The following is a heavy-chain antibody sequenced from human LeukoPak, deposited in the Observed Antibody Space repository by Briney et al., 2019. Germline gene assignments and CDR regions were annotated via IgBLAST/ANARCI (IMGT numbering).Heavy chain of an antibody. CDR3: ARGLMSYDSSGVVGDY. Sequence: SETLSLTCAVYGGSFSGYYWSWIRQPPGKGLEWIGEINHSGSTNYNPSLKSRVTISVDTSKNQFSLKLSSVTAADTAVYYCARGLMSYDSSGVVGDYWGQGTLVTVSS. V-gene: IGHV4-34*01. J-gene: IGHJ4*02. CDR1: GGSFSGYY. D-gene: IGHD3-22*01. CDR2: INHSGST.